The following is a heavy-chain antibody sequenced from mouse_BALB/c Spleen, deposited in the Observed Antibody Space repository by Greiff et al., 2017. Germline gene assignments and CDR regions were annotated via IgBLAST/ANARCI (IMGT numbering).Heavy chain of an antibody. D-gene: IGHD2-1*01. V-gene: IGHV3-2*02. Sequence: EVQGVESGPGLVKPSQSLSLTCTVTGYSITSDYAWNWIRQFPGNKLEWMGYISYSGSTSYNPSLKSRISITRDTSKNQFFLQLNSVTTEDTATYYCARTENYYYAMDYWGQGTSVTVSS. CDR3: ARTENYYYAMDY. J-gene: IGHJ4*01. CDR2: ISYSGST. CDR1: GYSITSDYA.